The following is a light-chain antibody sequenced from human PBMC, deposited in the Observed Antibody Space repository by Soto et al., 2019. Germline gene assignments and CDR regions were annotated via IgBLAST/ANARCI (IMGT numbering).Light chain of an antibody. Sequence: QSVMTQPHSVSAAPGQKVTISCSGSSSNIGGNSVSWDQQLPGKAPKPLIYDDNKRPSGIPDRFSGSKSVTSATLGINGFQTGYEVDYYCGSWDSSLSAYVFVTGTKVTVL. CDR1: SSNIGGNS. V-gene: IGLV1-51*01. J-gene: IGLJ1*01. CDR2: DDN. CDR3: GSWDSSLSAYV.